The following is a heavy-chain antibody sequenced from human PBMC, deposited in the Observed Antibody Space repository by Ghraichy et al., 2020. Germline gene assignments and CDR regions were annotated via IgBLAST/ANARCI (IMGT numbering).Heavy chain of an antibody. J-gene: IGHJ6*03. CDR1: GYTFTSYG. D-gene: IGHD3-9*01. CDR3: ARVRSYYDILTGYFLRYYYYMDV. V-gene: IGHV1-18*04. Sequence: ASVKVSCKASGYTFTSYGISWVRQAPGQGLEWMGWISAYNGNTNYAQKLQGRVTMTTDTSTSTAYMELRSLRSDDTAVYYCARVRSYYDILTGYFLRYYYYMDVWGKGTTVTVSS. CDR2: ISAYNGNT.